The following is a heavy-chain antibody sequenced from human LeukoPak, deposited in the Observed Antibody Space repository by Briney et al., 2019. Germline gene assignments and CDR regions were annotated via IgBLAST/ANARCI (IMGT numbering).Heavy chain of an antibody. V-gene: IGHV3-15*01. CDR3: TTASLRISSSSWDSFDY. CDR2: IKSKTDGGTT. J-gene: IGHJ4*02. D-gene: IGHD6-6*01. Sequence: GGSLRLSCAASGFTFSNAWMSWVRQAPGKGLEWVGRIKSKTDGGTTDYAAPVKGRFTISRDDSKNTLYLQMNSLKTEDTAVYYCTTASLRISSSSWDSFDYWGQGTLVTVSS. CDR1: GFTFSNAW.